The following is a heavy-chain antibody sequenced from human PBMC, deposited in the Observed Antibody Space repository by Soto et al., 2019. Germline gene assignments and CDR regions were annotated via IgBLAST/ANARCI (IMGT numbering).Heavy chain of an antibody. Sequence: SETLSLTCIVSGVSINSGDDYWSWIRQPPGKGLEWIGYIYSSGSTYYNPSLRSRVTISADTSKNQFSLKLTSVTAADTAVYYCARGGGYDYWGQGALVTVSS. V-gene: IGHV4-30-4*01. D-gene: IGHD3-22*01. CDR1: GVSINSGDDY. CDR3: ARGGGYDY. CDR2: IYSSGST. J-gene: IGHJ4*02.